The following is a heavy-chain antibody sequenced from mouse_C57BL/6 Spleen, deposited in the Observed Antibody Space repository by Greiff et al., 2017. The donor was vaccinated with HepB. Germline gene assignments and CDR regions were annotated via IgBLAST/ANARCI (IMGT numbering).Heavy chain of an antibody. D-gene: IGHD1-1*01. CDR3: ARTVVALRYFDV. Sequence: VQLQQSGAELVKPGASVKLSCTASGFNIKDYYMHWVKQRTEQGLEWIGRIDPEDGETKYAPTFQGKATITADTSSNTAYLQLSSLTSEDTAVYYCARTVVALRYFDVWGTGTTVTVSS. CDR1: GFNIKDYY. V-gene: IGHV14-2*01. CDR2: IDPEDGET. J-gene: IGHJ1*03.